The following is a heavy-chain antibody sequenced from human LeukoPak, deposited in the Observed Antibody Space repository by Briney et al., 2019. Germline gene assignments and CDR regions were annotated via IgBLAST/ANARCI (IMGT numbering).Heavy chain of an antibody. J-gene: IGHJ4*02. Sequence: GGSLRLSCAASGFTFNYYSMHWVRQAPGKGLEWVAGISYDGSNEYYADSVKGRFTISRDNAKNSLYLQMNSLRAEDTAVYYCASLYCSGGSCPLLDYWGQGTLVTVSS. CDR1: GFTFNYYS. CDR3: ASLYCSGGSCPLLDY. V-gene: IGHV3-30*04. D-gene: IGHD2-15*01. CDR2: ISYDGSNE.